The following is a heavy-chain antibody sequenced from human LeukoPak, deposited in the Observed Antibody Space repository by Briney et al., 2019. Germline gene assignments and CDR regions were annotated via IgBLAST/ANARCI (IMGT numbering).Heavy chain of an antibody. CDR2: INHSGST. CDR1: GGSISSSSYY. Sequence: PSETLSLTCTVSGGSISSSSYYWGWIRQPPGKGLEWIGEINHSGSTNYNPSLKSRVTISVDTSKNQFSLKLSSVTAADTAVYYCARRPYDYGILTGPFDYWGQGTLVTVSS. D-gene: IGHD3-9*01. V-gene: IGHV4-39*07. CDR3: ARRPYDYGILTGPFDY. J-gene: IGHJ4*02.